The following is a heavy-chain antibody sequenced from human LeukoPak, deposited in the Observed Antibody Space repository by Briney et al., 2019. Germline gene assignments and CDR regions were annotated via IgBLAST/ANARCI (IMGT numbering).Heavy chain of an antibody. Sequence: GGSLRLSCAASGFTFSSYAMSWVRQAPGKGLEWVSAISGSGGSTYYADSVKGRFTISRDNSKNTLYLQMNSLRAEDTAVYYCAKDLRAYYYDSSGYYLGPLDYWGQGTLVTVSS. CDR3: AKDLRAYYYDSSGYYLGPLDY. V-gene: IGHV3-23*01. D-gene: IGHD3-22*01. CDR2: ISGSGGST. CDR1: GFTFSSYA. J-gene: IGHJ4*02.